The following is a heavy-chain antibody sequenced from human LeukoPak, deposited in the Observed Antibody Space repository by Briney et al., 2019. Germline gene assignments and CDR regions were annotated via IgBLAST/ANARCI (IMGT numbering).Heavy chain of an antibody. D-gene: IGHD4-23*01. CDR1: GGSFSGYY. CDR2: INHSGST. J-gene: IGHJ4*02. CDR3: ARNGGNSDYDY. V-gene: IGHV4-34*01. Sequence: SETLSLTCAVYGGSFSGYYWSWIRQPPGKGLEWIGEINHSGSTNYNPSLKSRVTISVDTSKNQFSLKLSSVTAADTAVYYCARNGGNSDYDYWGQGTLVTVSA.